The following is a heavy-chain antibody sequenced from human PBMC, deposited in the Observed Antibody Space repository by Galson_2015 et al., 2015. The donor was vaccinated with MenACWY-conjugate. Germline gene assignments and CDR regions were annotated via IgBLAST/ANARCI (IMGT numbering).Heavy chain of an antibody. D-gene: IGHD3-16*01. CDR2: IYWDADR. V-gene: IGHV2-5*02. CDR1: GFSLPTSGEG. Sequence: PALVKPTQTLTLTCTFSGFSLPTSGEGVGWIRQPPGKALEWLALIYWDADRRYSPSLRTRLAITKDTSRNQVVFTMANMDPVDTATYYCVHIVITYGGLSGDDAFDVWGLGTVVTVSS. J-gene: IGHJ3*01. CDR3: VHIVITYGGLSGDDAFDV.